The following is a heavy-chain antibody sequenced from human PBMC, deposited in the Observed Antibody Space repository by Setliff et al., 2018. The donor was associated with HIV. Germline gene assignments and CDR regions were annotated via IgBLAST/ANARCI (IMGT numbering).Heavy chain of an antibody. CDR2: VYQSGTT. V-gene: IGHV4-38-2*01. Sequence: SETLSLTCDVSGYSIISEYYWGWVRQSPGKGLEWIGTVYQSGTTYYNPSLKSRITLSIDRSKDQFSLRLTSVTAADTAVYYCGRLDTFLNHFDYWGQGVPVTVSS. D-gene: IGHD3-3*02. CDR1: GYSIISEYY. CDR3: GRLDTFLNHFDY. J-gene: IGHJ4*02.